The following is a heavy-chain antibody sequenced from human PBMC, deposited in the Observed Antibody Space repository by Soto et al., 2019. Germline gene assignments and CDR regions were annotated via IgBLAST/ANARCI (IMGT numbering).Heavy chain of an antibody. D-gene: IGHD5-12*01. V-gene: IGHV3-30*18. CDR3: AKVATTGYFDY. CDR2: ISYDGSNK. CDR1: GFTFSSYG. Sequence: QVQLVESGGGVVQPGRSLRLSCAASGFTFSSYGMHWVRQAPGKGLEWVAVISYDGSNKYYADSVKGRFTISRDNSKNTLYLQMNSLRAEDTDVYYCAKVATTGYFDYWGQGTLVTVAS. J-gene: IGHJ4*02.